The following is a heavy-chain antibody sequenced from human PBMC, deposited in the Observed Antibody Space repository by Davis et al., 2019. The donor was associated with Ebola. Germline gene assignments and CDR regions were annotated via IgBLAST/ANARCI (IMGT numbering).Heavy chain of an antibody. J-gene: IGHJ6*02. CDR2: IYSGGGS. CDR3: ARDGEPYYYYGMDV. Sequence: MPSETLSLTCTVSGGSINNYHWSWIRQPPGRELEWIAYIYSGGGSYYNPSLKSRVTISVDTSKNQFSLKLNSVTAADTAVYYCARDGEPYYYYGMDVWGQGTTVTVSS. D-gene: IGHD2-21*01. V-gene: IGHV4-4*08. CDR1: GGSINNYH.